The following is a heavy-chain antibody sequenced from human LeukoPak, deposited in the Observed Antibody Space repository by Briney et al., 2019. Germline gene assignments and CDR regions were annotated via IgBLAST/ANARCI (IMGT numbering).Heavy chain of an antibody. J-gene: IGHJ3*02. CDR2: INPNSGGT. Sequence: ASVKVSCKASGYTFTGYYMHWVRQAPGQGLEWMGWINPNSGGTNYAQKFQGRVTMTRDTSTSTVYMELSSLRSEDTAVYYCARVEMATIDDAFDIWGQGTMVTVSS. CDR1: GYTFTGYY. V-gene: IGHV1-2*02. D-gene: IGHD5-24*01. CDR3: ARVEMATIDDAFDI.